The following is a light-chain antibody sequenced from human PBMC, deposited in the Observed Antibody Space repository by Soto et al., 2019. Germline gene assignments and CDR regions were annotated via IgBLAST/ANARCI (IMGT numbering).Light chain of an antibody. CDR2: SNN. J-gene: IGLJ2*01. CDR1: SSNIGSNT. V-gene: IGLV1-44*01. Sequence: QSVLTQPPSASGTPGQRVTISCSGSSSNIGSNTVNWYQHLPGTAPKLLIYSNNQRPSGVPDRVSGSKSGTSASLAISGLQSEDEADYYCAAWDDSLNGPGVVFGGGTKVTVL. CDR3: AAWDDSLNGPGVV.